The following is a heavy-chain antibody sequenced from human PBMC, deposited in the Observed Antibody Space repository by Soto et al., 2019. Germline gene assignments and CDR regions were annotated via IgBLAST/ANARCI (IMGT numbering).Heavy chain of an antibody. Sequence: KPSETLSLTCTVSGGSVSSGSYYWSWIRQPPGKGLEWIGYIYYSGSTNYNPSLKSRVTVSVDTSKNQFSLKLSSVTAADTAVYYCARASGSGTYYYWGQGTLVTVSS. CDR3: ARASGSGTYYY. CDR1: GGSVSSGSYY. D-gene: IGHD3-10*01. V-gene: IGHV4-61*01. CDR2: IYYSGST. J-gene: IGHJ4*02.